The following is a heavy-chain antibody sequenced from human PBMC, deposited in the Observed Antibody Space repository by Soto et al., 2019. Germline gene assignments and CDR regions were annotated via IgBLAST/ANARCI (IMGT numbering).Heavy chain of an antibody. D-gene: IGHD2-21*01. CDR2: IYYSGST. Sequence: TLSLTCTVSGGSISSGDYYWSWIRQPPGKGLEWIGYIYYSGSTYYNPSLKSRVTISVDTSKNQFSLKLSSVTAADTAVYYCARYSVSYYYGMDVWGQGTTVTVSS. V-gene: IGHV4-30-4*01. CDR3: ARYSVSYYYGMDV. CDR1: GGSISSGDYY. J-gene: IGHJ6*02.